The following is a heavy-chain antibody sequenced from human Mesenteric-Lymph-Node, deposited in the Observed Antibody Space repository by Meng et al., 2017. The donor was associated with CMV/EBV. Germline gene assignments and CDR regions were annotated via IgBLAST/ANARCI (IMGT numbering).Heavy chain of an antibody. J-gene: IGHJ4*02. D-gene: IGHD6-19*01. CDR3: VRGVIYSGWSTFES. Sequence: GGSLRLSCGAASGFSVSENYMNWVRQAPGKGLEWVGRSRNKANSYTTEYAASVKGRFTISRDDSKNSLSLQMSSLKTEDTAVYYCVRGVIYSGWSTFESWGQGTLVTVSS. CDR2: SRNKANSYTT. V-gene: IGHV3-72*01. CDR1: GFSVSENY.